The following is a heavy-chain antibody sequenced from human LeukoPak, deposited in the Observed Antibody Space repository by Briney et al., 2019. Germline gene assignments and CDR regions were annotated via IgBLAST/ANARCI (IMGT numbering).Heavy chain of an antibody. Sequence: GGSLRLSCAASGFTFSNHGMSWVRQAPGEGLEWVSAISDSGGSTYYTDSVKGRFTISRDNSKNTLYLQMNSLRAEDTAVYYCASILLWYVYDYWGQGTLVTVSS. CDR3: ASILLWYVYDY. J-gene: IGHJ4*02. D-gene: IGHD3-10*01. V-gene: IGHV3-23*01. CDR2: ISDSGGST. CDR1: GFTFSNHG.